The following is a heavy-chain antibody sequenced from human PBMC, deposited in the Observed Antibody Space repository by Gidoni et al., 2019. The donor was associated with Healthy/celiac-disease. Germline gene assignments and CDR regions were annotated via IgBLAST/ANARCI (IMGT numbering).Heavy chain of an antibody. CDR3: ANLVTMVRGGVPHALDY. CDR1: GFTFSSYA. D-gene: IGHD3-10*01. V-gene: IGHV3-23*01. CDR2: ISGSGSST. J-gene: IGHJ4*02. Sequence: EVQLLESGGGLVQPGGSLRLSCAASGFTFSSYAMGWVRQAPGKGLGWFSAISGSGSSTDYADSVRCRFTISRDNSKNTLYLKMNSLRDEDTAVYYCANLVTMVRGGVPHALDYWGQGTLVTVSS.